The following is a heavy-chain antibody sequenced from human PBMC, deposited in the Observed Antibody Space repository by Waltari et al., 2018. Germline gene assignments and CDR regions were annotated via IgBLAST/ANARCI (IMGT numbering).Heavy chain of an antibody. D-gene: IGHD6-13*01. CDR3: ARDLDGSWDYFDY. Sequence: QVQLVESGGGVVQPGRSLRLSCAASGFTFSSYAMPWVRQAPGKGLEWVAVISYDGSNKYYADSVKGRFTISRDNSKNTLYLQMNSLRAEDTAVYYCARDLDGSWDYFDYWGQGTLVTVSS. CDR2: ISYDGSNK. V-gene: IGHV3-30-3*01. J-gene: IGHJ4*02. CDR1: GFTFSSYA.